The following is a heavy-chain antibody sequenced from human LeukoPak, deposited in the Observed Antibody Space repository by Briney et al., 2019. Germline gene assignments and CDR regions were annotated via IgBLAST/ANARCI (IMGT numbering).Heavy chain of an antibody. Sequence: SETLSLTCAVSGGSISSGGYSWSWIRQPPGKGLEWIGYIYHSGSTYYNPSLKSRVTISVDTSKNQFSLKLSSVTAADTAVYYCARVVNAFWSGYFPDYWGQGTLVTVSS. J-gene: IGHJ4*02. CDR1: GGSISSGGYS. CDR2: IYHSGST. V-gene: IGHV4-30-2*01. CDR3: ARVVNAFWSGYFPDY. D-gene: IGHD3-3*01.